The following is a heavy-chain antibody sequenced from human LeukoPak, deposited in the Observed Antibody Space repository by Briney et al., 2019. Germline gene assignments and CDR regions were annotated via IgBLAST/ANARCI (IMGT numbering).Heavy chain of an antibody. J-gene: IGHJ3*02. V-gene: IGHV3-30*03. Sequence: GRSLRLSCAASGFTFSSYGMHWVRQAPGKGLEWVAVISYDGSNKYYADSVEGRFTISRDNAKNSLYLQMNSLRAEDTAVYYCARDNRYSGSYYDAFDIWGQGTMVTVSS. CDR1: GFTFSSYG. CDR3: ARDNRYSGSYYDAFDI. CDR2: ISYDGSNK. D-gene: IGHD1-26*01.